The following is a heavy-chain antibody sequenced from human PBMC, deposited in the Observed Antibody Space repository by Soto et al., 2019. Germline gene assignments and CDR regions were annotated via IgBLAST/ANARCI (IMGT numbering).Heavy chain of an antibody. Sequence: ASVKVSCKASGYIFTNYAMHWVRQAPGQRLEWMGWINAANGNTKYPQKFQDRVTITTDTSASTAYMELSSLTSEDTAVYYCARGRHILGAFIAAFWGQGTLVTVSS. V-gene: IGHV1-3*01. D-gene: IGHD1-26*01. CDR2: INAANGNT. J-gene: IGHJ4*02. CDR3: ARGRHILGAFIAAF. CDR1: GYIFTNYA.